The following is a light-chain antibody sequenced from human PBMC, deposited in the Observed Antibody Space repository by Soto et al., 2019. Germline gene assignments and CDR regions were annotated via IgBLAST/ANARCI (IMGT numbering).Light chain of an antibody. V-gene: IGLV4-69*02. CDR3: QTWDSGIQV. J-gene: IGLJ3*02. CDR1: SGHNSYA. CDR2: LNSDGSH. Sequence: QPVLTQSSSASASLGASVKLTCTLSSGHNSYAIAWHQQQPEKGPRYLMKLNSDGSHSKGDGIPDRFSGSSSGAERYLTISSLQSDDEADYYCQTWDSGIQVFGGGTKLTVL.